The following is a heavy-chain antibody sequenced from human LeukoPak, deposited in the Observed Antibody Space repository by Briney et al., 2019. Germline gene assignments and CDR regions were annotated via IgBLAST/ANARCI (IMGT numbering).Heavy chain of an antibody. Sequence: PGGSLRLSCAASGFTVNTNDMSWVRQAPGKGLEWVSGIYSGGRTYYTDSVKGRFNIYRDNSKKSLYLQMDSLGDDDTAVYYCAGGRTYSSSTLEDYWGQGTLVTVSS. CDR3: AGGRTYSSSTLEDY. D-gene: IGHD6-13*01. V-gene: IGHV3-53*01. CDR2: IYSGGRT. J-gene: IGHJ4*02. CDR1: GFTVNTND.